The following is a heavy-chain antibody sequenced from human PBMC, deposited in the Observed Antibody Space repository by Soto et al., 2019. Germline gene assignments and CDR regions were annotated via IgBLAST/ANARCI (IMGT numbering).Heavy chain of an antibody. J-gene: IGHJ6*02. D-gene: IGHD2-21*02. CDR3: VQSRCGGDCLEIYSSHAYNGLDV. CDR1: GLSLRTTGVG. V-gene: IGHV2-5*02. CDR2: LYWDDHQ. Sequence: QVTLKESGPTLVKPTQTLTLTCTVSGLSLRTTGVGVGWVRQPPGQALEWLALLYWDDHQRYSPSLRSRLTIAKDISEKQVVLTMTNMDTVDTATYYCVQSRCGGDCLEIYSSHAYNGLDVWGQGTTVTVSS.